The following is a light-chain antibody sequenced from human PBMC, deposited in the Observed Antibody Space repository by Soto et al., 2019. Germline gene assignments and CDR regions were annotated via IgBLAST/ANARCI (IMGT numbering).Light chain of an antibody. CDR1: RRDVGGYNY. CDR3: SSYTISNTLPVV. Sequence: QSVLTQPASVSGSPGQSITISCTGTRRDVGGYNYVSWYQQYPGKSPKLLIYEVTHRPSGVSNRFSGSKSGNTASLTISGLQAEDEADYYCSSYTISNTLPVVCGTGTKVTVL. J-gene: IGLJ1*01. V-gene: IGLV2-14*01. CDR2: EVT.